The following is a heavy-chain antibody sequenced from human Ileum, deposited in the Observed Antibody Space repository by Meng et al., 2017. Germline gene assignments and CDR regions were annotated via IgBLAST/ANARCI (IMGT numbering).Heavy chain of an antibody. CDR3: VKNTHTGFDV. Sequence: QVQLQQSGPGLVRPSQTLSLPCAISGASVSSSSDAWNWIRQSPSRGLEWLGRTYYRSKWYYGYAVSQRSRLTINPDTSKNQFSLQLNSVTPEDTAVYCCVKNTHTGFDVWGQGTMVTVSS. CDR2: TYYRSKWYY. J-gene: IGHJ3*01. D-gene: IGHD5-18*01. V-gene: IGHV6-1*01. CDR1: GASVSSSSDA.